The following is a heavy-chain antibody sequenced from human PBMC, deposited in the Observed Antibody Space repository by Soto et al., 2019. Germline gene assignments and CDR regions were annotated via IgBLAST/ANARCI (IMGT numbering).Heavy chain of an antibody. CDR1: GYTFTSYA. D-gene: IGHD1-26*01. Sequence: GASVKVSCKASGYTFTSYAMHWVRQAPGQRLEWMGWINAGNGNTKYSQKFQGRVTITRDTSASTAYMELSSLRSEDTAVYYCARDRSGSDVYFDYWGQGTLVTVSS. CDR2: INAGNGNT. V-gene: IGHV1-3*01. CDR3: ARDRSGSDVYFDY. J-gene: IGHJ4*02.